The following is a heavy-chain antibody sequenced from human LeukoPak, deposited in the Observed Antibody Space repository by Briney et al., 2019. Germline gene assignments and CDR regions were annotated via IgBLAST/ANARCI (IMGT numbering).Heavy chain of an antibody. J-gene: IGHJ4*02. D-gene: IGHD2-15*01. CDR2: INPNSGGT. CDR1: GYTFTGYY. V-gene: IGHV1-2*06. Sequence: ASVKVSCKASGYTFTGYYMHWVRQAPGQGLEWMGRINPNSGGTNYAQKFQGRATMTRDTSISTAYMELSRLRSDDTAVYYCARDPGYCSGGSCYLAYYFDYWGQGTLVTVSS. CDR3: ARDPGYCSGGSCYLAYYFDY.